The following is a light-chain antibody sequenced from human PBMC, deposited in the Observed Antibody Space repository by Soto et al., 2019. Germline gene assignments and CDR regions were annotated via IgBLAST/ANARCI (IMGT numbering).Light chain of an antibody. J-gene: IGKJ4*01. CDR1: QGIRSW. CDR2: AAS. V-gene: IGKV1-12*02. CDR3: QQANSFPSP. Sequence: DIQMTQSPSSVSASVGDRVTITCRASQGIRSWFAWYQQKPGKAPKLLIYAASRLQSGVPSRFSGSGSGTDFTLTISSLHHEDFATYYCQQANSFPSPFGGGTKVEVK.